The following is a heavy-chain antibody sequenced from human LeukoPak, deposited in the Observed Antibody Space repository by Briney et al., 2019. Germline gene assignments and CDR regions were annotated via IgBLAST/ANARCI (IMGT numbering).Heavy chain of an antibody. V-gene: IGHV3-21*01. J-gene: IGHJ4*01. CDR2: ISSSSSYI. Sequence: GGSLRLSCAASGFTFSSYAMSWVRQAPGKELEWVSSISSSSSYIYYADSVKGRFTISRDNAKNSLYLQMNSLRAEDTAVYYCARDRGAYCGGDCYLGFDYWGRGTLVTVSS. CDR3: ARDRGAYCGGDCYLGFDY. D-gene: IGHD2-21*02. CDR1: GFTFSSYA.